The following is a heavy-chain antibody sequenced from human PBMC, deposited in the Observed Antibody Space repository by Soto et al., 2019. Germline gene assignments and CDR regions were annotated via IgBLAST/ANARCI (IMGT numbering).Heavy chain of an antibody. V-gene: IGHV4-31*03. Sequence: QVQLQESGPGLVKPSQTLSLTCTVSGDSISSADYYWTWIRQHPGKGLEWIGSVHYIGSTYYNPSLKSRLFISLDTSRNQFSLKLRSVTAADTATYYCARAKGVIVVVTSLVGSFDPWGQGTLVSVSS. CDR2: VHYIGST. CDR3: ARAKGVIVVVTSLVGSFDP. D-gene: IGHD2-21*02. J-gene: IGHJ5*02. CDR1: GDSISSADYY.